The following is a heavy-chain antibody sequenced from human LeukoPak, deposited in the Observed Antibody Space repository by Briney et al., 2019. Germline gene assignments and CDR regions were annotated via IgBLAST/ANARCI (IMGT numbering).Heavy chain of an antibody. CDR2: ISGSGTTT. CDR1: GLTFSDCY. J-gene: IGHJ4*02. Sequence: PGGSLRLSCAASGLTFSDCYMTWIRQAPGKGLEWVSSISGSGTTTYSADSVRGRFTVSRDNAKNSVFLYMNSLRAEDTAVYYCAIQITMIVVVPYFDYCGQGTLVTVSS. D-gene: IGHD3-22*01. CDR3: AIQITMIVVVPYFDY. V-gene: IGHV3-11*04.